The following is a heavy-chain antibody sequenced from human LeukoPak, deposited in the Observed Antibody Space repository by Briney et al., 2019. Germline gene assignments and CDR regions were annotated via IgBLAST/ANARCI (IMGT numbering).Heavy chain of an antibody. CDR2: IIPIFGTA. V-gene: IGHV1-69*13. Sequence: ASVKVSCKASGGTFSSYAISWVRQAPGQGLEWMGGIIPIFGTANYAQKFQGRVTITADESTSTAYMELSSLRSEDTAVYYCARDSVVRGVIITNWFDRWGQGILVTVSS. J-gene: IGHJ5*02. CDR1: GGTFSSYA. D-gene: IGHD3-10*01. CDR3: ARDSVVRGVIITNWFDR.